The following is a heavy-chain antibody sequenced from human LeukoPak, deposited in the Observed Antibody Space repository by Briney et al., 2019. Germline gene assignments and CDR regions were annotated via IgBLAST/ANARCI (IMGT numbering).Heavy chain of an antibody. D-gene: IGHD2-15*01. CDR1: GFTFSSYW. V-gene: IGHV3-74*01. J-gene: IGHJ3*02. CDR2: INSDGSST. CDR3: AKGPWVPCSGGSCYPDAFDI. Sequence: GGSLRLSCAASGFTFSSYWMNWVRQAPGKGLVWVSRINSDGSSTIYADSVKGRFTISRDNAKNTLYLQMNSLRAEDTAVYYCAKGPWVPCSGGSCYPDAFDIWGQGTMVTVSS.